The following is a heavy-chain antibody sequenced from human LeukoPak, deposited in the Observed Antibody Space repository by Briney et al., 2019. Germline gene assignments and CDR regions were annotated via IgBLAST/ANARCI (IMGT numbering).Heavy chain of an antibody. Sequence: SETLSLTCTVSGYSISSGYYWGWIRQPPGKGLEWIGSIYHSGSTYYNPSLKSRVTISVDTSKNQFSLKLSSVTAADTAVYYCARAESNVDTAMVTFYYYYYMDVWGKGTTVTASS. V-gene: IGHV4-38-2*02. CDR1: GYSISSGYY. CDR3: ARAESNVDTAMVTFYYYYYMDV. CDR2: IYHSGST. J-gene: IGHJ6*03. D-gene: IGHD5-18*01.